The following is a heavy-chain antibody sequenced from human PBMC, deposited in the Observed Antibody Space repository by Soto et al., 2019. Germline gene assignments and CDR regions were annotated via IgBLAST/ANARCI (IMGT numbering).Heavy chain of an antibody. CDR1: SASISSSSYT. CDR3: ARLGGSYAVPHFDY. CDR2: IYYSGTT. D-gene: IGHD1-26*01. J-gene: IGHJ4*02. Sequence: SETLSLTCTVSSASISSSSYTWGWIRQPPGKGLEWIGSIYYSGTTYYNPSLNSRVTLSVDTSKNQFSLKLSSVTAADTSVYYCARLGGSYAVPHFDYWGQGTLVTVSS. V-gene: IGHV4-39*01.